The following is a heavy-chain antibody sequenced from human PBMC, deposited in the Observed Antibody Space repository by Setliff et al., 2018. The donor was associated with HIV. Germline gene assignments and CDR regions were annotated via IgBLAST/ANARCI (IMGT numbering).Heavy chain of an antibody. CDR3: ALPVLGGYSYGYFDY. CDR1: GYTFTSYY. V-gene: IGHV1-46*01. J-gene: IGHJ4*02. CDR2: INPSADST. D-gene: IGHD5-18*01. Sequence: GASVKVSCKASGYTFTSYYLHWVRQAPGQGLEWLGIINPSADSTSYAQKFQGRVTITADESTSTAYMELSSLRSEDTAVYYCALPVLGGYSYGYFDYWGQGTPVTVSS.